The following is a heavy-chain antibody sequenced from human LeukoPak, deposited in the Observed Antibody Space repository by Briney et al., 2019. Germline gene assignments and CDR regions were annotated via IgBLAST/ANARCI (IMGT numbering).Heavy chain of an antibody. J-gene: IGHJ5*02. CDR1: GYTFTSYD. CDR2: MNPNSSNT. V-gene: IGHV1-8*01. D-gene: IGHD2-2*01. Sequence: GASVKVSCKASGYTFTSYDINWVRQATGQGLEWMGWMNPNSSNTGYAQKFQGRVTMTRNTSISTAYMELSSLKSEDTAVYYCARGRGVVPAARLNWFDPWGQGTLVTVSS. CDR3: ARGRGVVPAARLNWFDP.